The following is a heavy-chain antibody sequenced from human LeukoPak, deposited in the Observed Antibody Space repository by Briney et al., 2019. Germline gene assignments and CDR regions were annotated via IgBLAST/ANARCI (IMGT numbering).Heavy chain of an antibody. CDR2: IYYSGST. V-gene: IGHV4-31*03. Sequence: SGTLSLTCTVSGGSISSGGYYWSWIRQHPGKGLEWIGYIYYSGSTNYNPSLKSRVTISVDTSKNQFSLKLSSVTAADTAVYYCARERDRNDYEAWGQGTLVTVSS. D-gene: IGHD4-17*01. J-gene: IGHJ5*02. CDR3: ARERDRNDYEA. CDR1: GGSISSGGYY.